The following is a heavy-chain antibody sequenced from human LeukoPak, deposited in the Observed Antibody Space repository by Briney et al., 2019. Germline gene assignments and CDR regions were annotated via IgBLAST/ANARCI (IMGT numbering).Heavy chain of an antibody. CDR3: ARGYDSGSYYQF. D-gene: IGHD3-10*01. CDR1: GGSFSGHY. CDR2: INRGGST. V-gene: IGHV4-34*01. J-gene: IGHJ1*01. Sequence: SETLSLTCTVYGGSFSGHYWTWIRQPPGKGLEWIGEINRGGSTSYNPSLKSRVTISIDTSKKQFSLKLNSVTAADTGVYYCARGYDSGSYYQFWGQGTLVTVPS.